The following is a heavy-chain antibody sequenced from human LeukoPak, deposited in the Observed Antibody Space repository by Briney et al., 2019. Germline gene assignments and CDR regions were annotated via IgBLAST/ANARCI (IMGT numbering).Heavy chain of an antibody. Sequence: GGSLRLSCAASGFTFSSHWMTWVRQAPGKGLEWVAVIWYDGSKKYYADSVKGRFTISRDNSKNTLYLQMNSLRAEDTAVYYCARAGPVYSSGWYGPYYFDYWGQGTLVTVSS. D-gene: IGHD6-19*01. V-gene: IGHV3-33*08. CDR1: GFTFSSHW. J-gene: IGHJ4*02. CDR2: IWYDGSKK. CDR3: ARAGPVYSSGWYGPYYFDY.